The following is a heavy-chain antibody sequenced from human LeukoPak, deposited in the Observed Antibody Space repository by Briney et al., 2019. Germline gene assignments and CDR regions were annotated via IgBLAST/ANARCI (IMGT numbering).Heavy chain of an antibody. D-gene: IGHD3-10*01. CDR3: ARGLLWFGELSGEFDY. CDR2: IYYSGST. J-gene: IGHJ4*02. Sequence: PSETLSLTCTVSGGSISSSSYYWGWIRQPPGKGLEWIGSIYYSGSTYYNPSLKSRVTISVDTSKNQFSLKLSSVTAADTAVYYCARGLLWFGELSGEFDYWGQGTLVTVSS. V-gene: IGHV4-39*07. CDR1: GGSISSSSYY.